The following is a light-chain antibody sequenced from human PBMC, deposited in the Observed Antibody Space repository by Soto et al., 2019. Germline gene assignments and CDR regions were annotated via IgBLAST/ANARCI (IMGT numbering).Light chain of an antibody. J-gene: IGLJ1*01. Sequence: SVLTQRASVSGSPGQSITISCTGTSSDVGGYNYVSWYQQHPGKAPKLMIYDVSNRPSGVSNRFSGSKSGNTASLSISGLQVEDEADYYCTSYTSSSTRVFGTGTKVTVL. V-gene: IGLV2-14*01. CDR1: SSDVGGYNY. CDR2: DVS. CDR3: TSYTSSSTRV.